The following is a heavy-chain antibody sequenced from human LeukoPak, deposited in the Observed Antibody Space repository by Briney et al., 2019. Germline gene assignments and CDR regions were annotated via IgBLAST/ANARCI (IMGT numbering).Heavy chain of an antibody. CDR3: AKDTASSWWYFDL. J-gene: IGHJ2*01. V-gene: IGHV3-7*04. CDR2: IKQDGSEK. Sequence: GGSLRLSCATSGFTLSSHWMSWVRQAPGKGLEWVANIKQDGSEKSYVDSGKGRFTISRDNAKDSLYRQMNSLRAEDTAVYYCAKDTASSWWYFDLWGRGTLVTVSS. D-gene: IGHD5-18*01. CDR1: GFTLSSHW.